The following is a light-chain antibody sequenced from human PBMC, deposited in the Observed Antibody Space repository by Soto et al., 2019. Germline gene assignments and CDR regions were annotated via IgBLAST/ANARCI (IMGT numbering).Light chain of an antibody. CDR1: RSDVGGYDY. CDR2: DVI. Sequence: QSALTQPRSVSGSPGQSVSISCTGARSDVGGYDYVSWYQQHPDKAPKVIIYDVIKRPSGVPDRFSGSKSGNTASLTISGLQSYDEADYYCCSYAGSYSYVFGPGTKVPVL. V-gene: IGLV2-11*01. CDR3: CSYAGSYSYV. J-gene: IGLJ1*01.